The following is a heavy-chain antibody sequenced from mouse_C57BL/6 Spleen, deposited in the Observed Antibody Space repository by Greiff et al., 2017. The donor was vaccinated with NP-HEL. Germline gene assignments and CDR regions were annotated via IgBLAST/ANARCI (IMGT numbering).Heavy chain of an antibody. Sequence: EVQVVESGGGLVKPGGSLKLSCAASGFTFSSYAMSWVRQTPEKRLEWVATISDGGSYTYYPDNVKGRFTISRDNAKNNLYLQMSHLKSEDTAMYYCARGGATMDYWGQGTTLTVSS. CDR1: GFTFSSYA. J-gene: IGHJ2*01. D-gene: IGHD2-1*01. V-gene: IGHV5-4*01. CDR3: ARGGATMDY. CDR2: ISDGGSYT.